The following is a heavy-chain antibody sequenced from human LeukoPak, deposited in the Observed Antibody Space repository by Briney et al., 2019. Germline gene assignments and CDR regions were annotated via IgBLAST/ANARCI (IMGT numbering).Heavy chain of an antibody. CDR1: GGSISSSSYY. CDR3: ARNRGSSWYSPILVFDY. Sequence: SETLSLTCTVSGGSISSSSYYWGWIRQPPGKGLEWIGSIYYSGSTYYNPSLKSRVTISVDTSKNQFSLKLSSVTAADTAVYYCARNRGSSWYSPILVFDYWGQGTLVTVSS. V-gene: IGHV4-39*01. CDR2: IYYSGST. J-gene: IGHJ4*02. D-gene: IGHD6-13*01.